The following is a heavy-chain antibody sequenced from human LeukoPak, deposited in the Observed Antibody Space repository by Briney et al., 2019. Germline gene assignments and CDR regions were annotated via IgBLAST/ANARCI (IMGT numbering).Heavy chain of an antibody. J-gene: IGHJ4*02. Sequence: GASVKVSRKASRDTFSSYAIYWVRQAPGQRLEWMAWIIAANGKTKYSRKFQGRVSITTDTSARTAYMELRSLGSEDTAIYYCARSKDFPFFDAWGQGTLVTVSS. CDR3: ARSKDFPFFDA. D-gene: IGHD5/OR15-5a*01. CDR2: IIAANGKT. V-gene: IGHV1-3*01. CDR1: RDTFSSYA.